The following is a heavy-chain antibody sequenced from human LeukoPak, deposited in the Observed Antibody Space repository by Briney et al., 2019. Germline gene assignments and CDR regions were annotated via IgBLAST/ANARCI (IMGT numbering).Heavy chain of an antibody. J-gene: IGHJ4*02. Sequence: GWMNPSSGNTGYAQKFQGRVTMTRNTSISTAYMELSSLRSEDTAVYYCARGRSRVLLPDYWGQGTLVTVSS. CDR2: MNPSSGNT. D-gene: IGHD3-10*01. CDR3: ARGRSRVLLPDY. V-gene: IGHV1-8*01.